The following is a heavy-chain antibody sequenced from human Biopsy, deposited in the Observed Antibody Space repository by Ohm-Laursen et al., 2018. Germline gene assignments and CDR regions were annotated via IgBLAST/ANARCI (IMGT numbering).Heavy chain of an antibody. Sequence: SLRLSCAASEFIFSSFWMYWVRQAPGKGLVWVSRINSDGSSTNYADAVKGRFTISRDNAKNTVFLQMNSLRAEDTAVYYRTRAEAGSGSLLYFDYWGQGTLVTVSS. CDR1: EFIFSSFW. CDR2: INSDGSST. D-gene: IGHD3-10*01. V-gene: IGHV3-74*01. CDR3: TRAEAGSGSLLYFDY. J-gene: IGHJ4*02.